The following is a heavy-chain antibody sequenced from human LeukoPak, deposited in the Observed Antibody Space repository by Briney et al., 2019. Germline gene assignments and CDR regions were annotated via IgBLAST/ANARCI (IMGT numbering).Heavy chain of an antibody. CDR3: AREKPYCGGDCYPL. V-gene: IGHV1-2*02. Sequence: ASVKVSCKASGYTFTGYYMHWVRQAPGQGLEWMGWINPNSGGTNYAQKFQGRVTMTRDTSISTAYMELSRLRSDATAVYYCAREKPYCGGDCYPLWGQGTLVTVSS. D-gene: IGHD2-21*02. CDR2: INPNSGGT. J-gene: IGHJ4*02. CDR1: GYTFTGYY.